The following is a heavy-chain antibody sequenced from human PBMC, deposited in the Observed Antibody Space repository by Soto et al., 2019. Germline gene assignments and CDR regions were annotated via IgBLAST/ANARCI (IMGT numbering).Heavy chain of an antibody. D-gene: IGHD2-2*03. J-gene: IGHJ6*03. V-gene: IGHV4-34*01. CDR2: INHSGST. CDR3: ARVMDPPYYYYYYMDV. CDR1: GGSFSGYY. Sequence: SETLSLTCAVYGGSFSGYYWSWIRQPPGKGLEWIGEINHSGSTNYNPSLKSRVTISVDTSKNQFSLKLSSVTAADTAVYYCARVMDPPYYYYYYMDVWGKGTTVTVSS.